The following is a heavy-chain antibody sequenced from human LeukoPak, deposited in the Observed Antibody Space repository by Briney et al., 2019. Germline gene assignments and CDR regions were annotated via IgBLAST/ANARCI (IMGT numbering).Heavy chain of an antibody. Sequence: PSGTLSLTCTVSGYSISSGYYWGWIRQPPGKGLEWIGSIYHSGSTYYNPSLKSRVTISVDTSKNQFSLKLSSVTAADTAVYYCARGHYGDYFDAFDIWGQGTMVTVS. CDR1: GYSISSGYY. D-gene: IGHD4-17*01. V-gene: IGHV4-38-2*02. CDR2: IYHSGST. CDR3: ARGHYGDYFDAFDI. J-gene: IGHJ3*02.